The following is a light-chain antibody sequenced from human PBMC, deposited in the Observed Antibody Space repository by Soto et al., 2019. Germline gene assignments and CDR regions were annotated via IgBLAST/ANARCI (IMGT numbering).Light chain of an antibody. CDR2: DNN. CDR1: SSSVGNHY. Sequence: QSVLMQPPSVSAAPGQKVTISCSGSSSSVGNHYVSWYQQFPGTAPKLLICDNNKRPSGIPDRFSGSKSGTSATLDITGLQTGDEADYYCGTWDSSLSAVVFGGGTKLTVL. V-gene: IGLV1-51*01. J-gene: IGLJ2*01. CDR3: GTWDSSLSAVV.